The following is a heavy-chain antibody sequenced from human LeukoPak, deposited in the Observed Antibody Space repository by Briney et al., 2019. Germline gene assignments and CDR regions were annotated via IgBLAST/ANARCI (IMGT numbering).Heavy chain of an antibody. D-gene: IGHD2-21*02. Sequence: ASVKVSCKASGYTFTSYYMHWVRQTPGQGLEWMGIINPSGGSTNYAQKFQGRVTMTRDTSTSTVYMELSSLRFEDTAVYYCARDPPYCGGDCYSSNYFDYWGQGTLVTVSS. V-gene: IGHV1-46*01. CDR1: GYTFTSYY. CDR3: ARDPPYCGGDCYSSNYFDY. CDR2: INPSGGST. J-gene: IGHJ4*02.